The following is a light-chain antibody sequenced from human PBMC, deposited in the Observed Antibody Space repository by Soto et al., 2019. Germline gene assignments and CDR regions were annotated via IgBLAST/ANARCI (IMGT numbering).Light chain of an antibody. J-gene: IGKJ2*01. V-gene: IGKV3-15*01. CDR1: QSISTE. Sequence: EIVMTQSPATLSVSPGERATLSCRASQSISTELAWYQQKHGQRPRLLIYSASTRATGVPARFTGSGSGSEFTLTISGLQSEDFAVYYCQQGHNWPLTFGQGTRLEI. CDR3: QQGHNWPLT. CDR2: SAS.